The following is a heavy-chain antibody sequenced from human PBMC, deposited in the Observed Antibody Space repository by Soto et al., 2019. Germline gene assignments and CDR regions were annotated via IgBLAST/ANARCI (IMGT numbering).Heavy chain of an antibody. D-gene: IGHD3-3*01. Sequence: SVKVSCKASGGTFSSYAISWVRQAPGQGLEWMGGIIPIFGTANYAQKFQGRVTITADKSTSTAYMELSSLRSEDTAVYYCARSYDFWSGYYFGYSYGMDVWGQGTTVTVSS. J-gene: IGHJ6*02. CDR1: GGTFSSYA. CDR3: ARSYDFWSGYYFGYSYGMDV. V-gene: IGHV1-69*06. CDR2: IIPIFGTA.